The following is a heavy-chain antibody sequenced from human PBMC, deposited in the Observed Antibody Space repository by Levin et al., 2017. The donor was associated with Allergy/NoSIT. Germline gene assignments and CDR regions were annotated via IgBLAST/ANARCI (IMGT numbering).Heavy chain of an antibody. V-gene: IGHV4-59*01. Sequence: SQTLSLTCTVSGAFISNYYWSWIRQPPGKGLEWIGYISSSGSTIYNPSLDSRTIISVDMSKHHFSLRLRSVTAADTAVYYCATVPVYGLDVWGQGTTVTVS. J-gene: IGHJ6*02. CDR3: ATVPVYGLDV. CDR1: GAFISNYY. CDR2: ISSSGST.